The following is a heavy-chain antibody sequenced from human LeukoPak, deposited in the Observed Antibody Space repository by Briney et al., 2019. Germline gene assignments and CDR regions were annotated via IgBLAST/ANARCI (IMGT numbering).Heavy chain of an antibody. J-gene: IGHJ5*02. V-gene: IGHV4-59*08. CDR1: GGSISSHY. CDR3: ARHRDSLGFHNWFDP. CDR2: TFYTGST. D-gene: IGHD3-16*01. Sequence: SETLSLTCTVSGGSISSHYWSWIRQSPGRGLEWIGFTFYTGSTNSNPSLKSRVTMSAAPSTDQVSLSLISVTAADTAIYYCARHRDSLGFHNWFDPWGQGTLVSVSS.